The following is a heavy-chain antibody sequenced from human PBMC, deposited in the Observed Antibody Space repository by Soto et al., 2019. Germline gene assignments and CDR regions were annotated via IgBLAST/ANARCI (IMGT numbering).Heavy chain of an antibody. Sequence: SETLSLTCTVSGDSVTSGNYYWTWIRQPPGKGLEWVGHIYYSGSTNYSPSLKSRVTISLNTPNNQFSLKVTSVTAADTAVYYCAMIPIVTYMLCWFDPWGQAYLITV. V-gene: IGHV4-61*01. J-gene: IGHJ5*01. CDR1: GDSVTSGNYY. D-gene: IGHD5-18*01. CDR3: AMIPIVTYMLCWFDP. CDR2: IYYSGST.